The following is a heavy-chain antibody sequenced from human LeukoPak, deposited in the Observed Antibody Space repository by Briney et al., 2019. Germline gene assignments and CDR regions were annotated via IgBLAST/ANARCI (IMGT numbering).Heavy chain of an antibody. Sequence: ASVKVSCKASRFTFTSSAVQWVRQARGQRLEWIGWIVVGSGNTNYAQKFQERVTITRDMSTSTAYMELSSLRSEDTAVYYCAADLFVPSGFDYWGQGTLVTVSS. V-gene: IGHV1-58*01. J-gene: IGHJ4*02. D-gene: IGHD2-21*01. CDR2: IVVGSGNT. CDR1: RFTFTSSA. CDR3: AADLFVPSGFDY.